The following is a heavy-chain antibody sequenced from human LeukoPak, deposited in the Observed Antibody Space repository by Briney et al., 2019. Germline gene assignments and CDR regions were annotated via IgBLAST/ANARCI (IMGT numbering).Heavy chain of an antibody. CDR3: AKDFNREYQLLLPVAFFDY. V-gene: IGHV3-11*01. J-gene: IGHJ4*02. CDR1: GFTFSDYY. CDR2: ISSSGSTI. D-gene: IGHD2-2*01. Sequence: GGSLRLSCAASGFTFSDYYMSWIRQAPGKGLEWVSYISSSGSTIYYADSVKGRFTISRDNSKNTLYLQMNSLRAEDTAVYYCAKDFNREYQLLLPVAFFDYWGQGTLVTVSS.